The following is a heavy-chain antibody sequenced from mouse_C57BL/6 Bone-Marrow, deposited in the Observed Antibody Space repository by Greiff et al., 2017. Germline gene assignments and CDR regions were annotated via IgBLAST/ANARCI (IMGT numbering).Heavy chain of an antibody. CDR3: ARGDYGNYTWFAY. J-gene: IGHJ3*01. Sequence: QVQLQQSGAELVRPGTSVKVSCKASGYAFTNYLIEWVKQRPGQGLEWIGVINPGSGGTNYNEKFKGKATLTADKSSSTAYMQLSSLTSEDSAVYFCARGDYGNYTWFAYWGQGTLVTVSA. V-gene: IGHV1-54*01. CDR1: GYAFTNYL. CDR2: INPGSGGT. D-gene: IGHD2-1*01.